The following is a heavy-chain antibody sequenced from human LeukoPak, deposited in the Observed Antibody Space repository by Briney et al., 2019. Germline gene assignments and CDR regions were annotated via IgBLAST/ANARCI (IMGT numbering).Heavy chain of an antibody. CDR1: GYTFTSYY. CDR2: INPSGGST. Sequence: ASVTVSCKASGYTFTSYYMHWVRQAPGQGLEWMGIINPSGGSTSYAQKFQGRVTMTRDMSTSTVYMELSRLRSDDTAVYYCARDYYGSGLMDVWGKGTTVTISS. J-gene: IGHJ6*03. D-gene: IGHD3-10*01. CDR3: ARDYYGSGLMDV. V-gene: IGHV1-46*01.